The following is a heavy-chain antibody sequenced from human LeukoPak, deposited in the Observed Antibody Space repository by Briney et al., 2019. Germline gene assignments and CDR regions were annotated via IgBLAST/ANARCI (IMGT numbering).Heavy chain of an antibody. CDR1: GFSFSSYS. D-gene: IGHD3-10*01. J-gene: IGHJ5*02. CDR3: ATDLIHYYASGAKT. V-gene: IGHV3-21*01. CDR2: ITTSSSYI. Sequence: PGGSLILSCAASGFSFSSYSMNWVRQAPGKGLEWVSSITTSSSYIYYADSVKGRFTISRDNAKNSLFLQMNSLRAEDTAVYYCATDLIHYYASGAKTWGQGTLVTVSS.